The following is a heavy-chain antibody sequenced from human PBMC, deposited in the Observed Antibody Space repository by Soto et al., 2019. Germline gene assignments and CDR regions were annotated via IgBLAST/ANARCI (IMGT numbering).Heavy chain of an antibody. CDR1: GFTFSSYG. CDR2: ISYDGSNK. Sequence: PGGSLRLSCAASGFTFSSYGMHWVRQAPGKGQEWVAVISYDGSNKYYADSVKGRFTISRDNSKNTLYLQLNSLRAEDTAVYYCAKDTFLYQPRRRYYYYYYGMDVWGQGSKVTVSS. V-gene: IGHV3-30*18. J-gene: IGHJ6*02. D-gene: IGHD2-2*01. CDR3: AKDTFLYQPRRRYYYYYYGMDV.